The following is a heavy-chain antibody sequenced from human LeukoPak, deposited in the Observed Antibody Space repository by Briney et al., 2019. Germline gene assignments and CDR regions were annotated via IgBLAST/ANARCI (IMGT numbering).Heavy chain of an antibody. CDR1: GGSISSYY. CDR2: IYTSGST. J-gene: IGHJ4*02. D-gene: IGHD2-15*01. Sequence: SETLSLTCTVPGGSISSYYWSWIRQPPGKGLEWIGYIYTSGSTNYNPSLKSRVTISVDTSKNQFSLKLSSVTAADTAVYFCARGGGRQLATSHSYFDYWGQGILVPVSS. V-gene: IGHV4-4*09. CDR3: ARGGGRQLATSHSYFDY.